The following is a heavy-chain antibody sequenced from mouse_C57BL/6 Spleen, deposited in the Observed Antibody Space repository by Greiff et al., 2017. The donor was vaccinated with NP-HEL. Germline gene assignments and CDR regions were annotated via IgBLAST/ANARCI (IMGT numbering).Heavy chain of an antibody. CDR3: ARADYGSSSAWLDY. V-gene: IGHV5-17*01. CDR2: ISSGSSTI. J-gene: IGHJ3*01. Sequence: EVMLVESGGGLVKPGGSLKLSCAASGFTFSDYGMHWVRQAPEKGLEWVAYISSGSSTIYYADTVKGRFTISRDNAKNTLFLQMTSLRSEDTAMDYGARADYGSSSAWLDYWGQGTLVTVSA. CDR1: GFTFSDYG. D-gene: IGHD1-1*01.